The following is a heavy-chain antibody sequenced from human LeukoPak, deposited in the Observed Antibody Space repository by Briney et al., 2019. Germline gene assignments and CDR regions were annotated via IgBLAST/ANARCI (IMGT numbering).Heavy chain of an antibody. J-gene: IGHJ4*02. CDR1: GGSISSYY. V-gene: IGHV4-59*08. CDR2: IFYSGST. CDR3: ARHGSVSSGALV. Sequence: SETLSLTCAVSGGSISSYYWSWIRQPPGKGLEWIGYIFYSGSTNYNPSLKSRVTISVDTSKNQFSLKLSSVTAADTAVYYCARHGSVSSGALVWGQGTLVTVSS. D-gene: IGHD3-22*01.